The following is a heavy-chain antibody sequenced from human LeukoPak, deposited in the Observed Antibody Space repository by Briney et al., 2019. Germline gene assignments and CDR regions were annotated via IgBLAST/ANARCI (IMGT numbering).Heavy chain of an antibody. CDR2: INPNSGGT. D-gene: IGHD1-7*01. V-gene: IGHV1-2*02. CDR1: GYTFSSYV. J-gene: IGHJ5*02. CDR3: ARDGRITGTTRRNWFDP. Sequence: ASVKVSCKASGYTFSSYVISWARQAPGQGLEWMGWINPNSGGTNYAQKFQGRVTMTRDTSISTAYMELSRLRSDDTAVYYCARDGRITGTTRRNWFDPWGQGTLVTVSS.